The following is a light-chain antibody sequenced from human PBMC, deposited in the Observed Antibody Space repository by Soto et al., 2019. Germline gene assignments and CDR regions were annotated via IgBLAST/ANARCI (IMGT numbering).Light chain of an antibody. V-gene: IGKV3-20*01. Sequence: EIVLTQSPGTLSLSPGERATLSCRASQSVSRSYLAWYQQKPGQAPRLLIYGASSRATATPERFSGSGSGTDFTLTISRLEPEDFAVYYCHQYDSIVQTFGQGTKVDIK. CDR2: GAS. CDR1: QSVSRSY. CDR3: HQYDSIVQT. J-gene: IGKJ1*01.